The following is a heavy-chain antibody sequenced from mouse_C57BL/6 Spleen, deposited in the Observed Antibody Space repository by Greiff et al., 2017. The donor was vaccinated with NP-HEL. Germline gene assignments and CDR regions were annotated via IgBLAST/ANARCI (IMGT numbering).Heavy chain of an antibody. V-gene: IGHV1-54*01. Sequence: VQLQQSGAELVRPGTSVKVSCKASGYAFTNYWIEWVKQRPGQGLEWIGVIYPSSGGTNYNEKFKGKATLTADKSSSTAYMQLSSLTSEDSAVYFCARGYGNGGCFAYWGQGTLVTVSA. CDR1: GYAFTNYW. D-gene: IGHD2-1*01. CDR3: ARGYGNGGCFAY. J-gene: IGHJ3*01. CDR2: IYPSSGGT.